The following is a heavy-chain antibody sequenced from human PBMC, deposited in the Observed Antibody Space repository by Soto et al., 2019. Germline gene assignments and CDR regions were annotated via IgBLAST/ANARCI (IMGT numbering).Heavy chain of an antibody. CDR1: GGSISSYY. V-gene: IGHV4-59*01. J-gene: IGHJ4*02. D-gene: IGHD3-9*01. CDR2: IYYSGST. Sequence: QVQLQESGPGLVKPSETLSLTCTVSGGSISSYYWSWIRQPPGKGLEWIGYIYYSGSTNYNPSLKSRVTISVDTSKNQFSLKLSSVTAADTAEYYCAVLRYFDWLLDYWGQGTLVTVSS. CDR3: AVLRYFDWLLDY.